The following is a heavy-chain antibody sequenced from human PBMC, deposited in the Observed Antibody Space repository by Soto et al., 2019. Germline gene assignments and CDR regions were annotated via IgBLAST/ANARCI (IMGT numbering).Heavy chain of an antibody. CDR3: LGEDINYMDV. J-gene: IGHJ6*03. V-gene: IGHV4-59*08. D-gene: IGHD2-15*01. Sequence: SETLSLTRTVSGGSISSYYWSWIRQPPGKGLEWIGYIYYSGSTNYNPSLKSRVTISVDTSKNQFSLKLSSVTAADTAVYYCLGEDINYMDVWGKGTTVTVSS. CDR1: GGSISSYY. CDR2: IYYSGST.